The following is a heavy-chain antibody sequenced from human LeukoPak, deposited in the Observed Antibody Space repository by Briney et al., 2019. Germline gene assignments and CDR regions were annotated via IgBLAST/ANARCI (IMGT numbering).Heavy chain of an antibody. V-gene: IGHV4-39*01. Sequence: PSETLSLTCTVSGDSVSSGSYYWGWIRQPPGEGLEWIGSIYYSGDTYYNPYLESRVTISVDTSKNQFSLKLSSVTAADTAVYYCARVLWFGESKKGYSYYMDVWGKGTTVTVSS. J-gene: IGHJ6*03. CDR3: ARVLWFGESKKGYSYYMDV. CDR2: IYYSGDT. CDR1: GDSVSSGSYY. D-gene: IGHD3-10*01.